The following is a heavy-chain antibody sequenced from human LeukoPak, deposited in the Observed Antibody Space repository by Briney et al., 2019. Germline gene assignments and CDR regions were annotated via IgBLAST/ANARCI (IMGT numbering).Heavy chain of an antibody. D-gene: IGHD3-10*01. Sequence: KTPQTLSLTCTVSGGSISSGDFYWSWIRQHPGKGLEWIRYIYYSGTTYYSPSLKSRVTISVDTSKNQFSPKLSSVTAADTAVYYCARGRGRYSSESAYYYGSGSKSSPAYYYYGMDVWGQGTTVTVSS. CDR2: IYYSGTT. CDR3: ARGRGRYSSESAYYYGSGSKSSPAYYYYGMDV. V-gene: IGHV4-31*03. CDR1: GGSISSGDFY. J-gene: IGHJ6*02.